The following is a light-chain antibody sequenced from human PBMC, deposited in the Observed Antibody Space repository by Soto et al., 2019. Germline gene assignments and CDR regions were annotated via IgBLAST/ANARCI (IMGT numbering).Light chain of an antibody. Sequence: QTVVTQEPSFSVSPGRTVTLTCGLSSGSVSTSYYPSWYQQTPGQPPRTLIYSTNTRSSGVPDRFSGSILGNKAALTITGAQADDESDYSCVLYMGSGISVFGGGTKLTVL. CDR2: STN. CDR1: SGSVSTSYY. J-gene: IGLJ3*02. V-gene: IGLV8-61*01. CDR3: VLYMGSGISV.